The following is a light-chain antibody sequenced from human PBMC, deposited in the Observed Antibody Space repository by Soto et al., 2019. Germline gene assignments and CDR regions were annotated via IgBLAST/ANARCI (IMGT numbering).Light chain of an antibody. Sequence: QSVLTQPASVSGSLGQSITISCTGTSSDVGAYNYVSWYQQHPGTAPKLMIYEVSYRPSGVSNRFSGSKSGNTASLSISGLQDEDEADYYCSSYTSTSTLVVFGGGTKLTVL. J-gene: IGLJ2*01. CDR1: SSDVGAYNY. CDR2: EVS. V-gene: IGLV2-14*01. CDR3: SSYTSTSTLVV.